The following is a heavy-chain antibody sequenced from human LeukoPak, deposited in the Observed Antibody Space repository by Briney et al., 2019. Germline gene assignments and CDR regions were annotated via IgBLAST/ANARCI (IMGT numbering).Heavy chain of an antibody. D-gene: IGHD1-20*01. CDR1: GGTFRSYA. CDR2: IIPIFGTA. CDR3: ARRGNWNDFDY. Sequence: ASVKVSCKASGGTFRSYAISWVRQAPGQGLEWMGGIIPIFGTANYAQKFQGRVTITADESTSTAYMELRSLGSDDTAVYYCARRGNWNDFDYWGQGTLVIVSS. J-gene: IGHJ4*02. V-gene: IGHV1-69*13.